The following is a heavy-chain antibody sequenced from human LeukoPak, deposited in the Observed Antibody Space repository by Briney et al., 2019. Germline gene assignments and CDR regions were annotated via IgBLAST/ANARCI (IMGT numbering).Heavy chain of an antibody. CDR2: IYHSGST. CDR3: ARGGDIAAAMADAFDI. CDR1: GYSISSGYY. J-gene: IGHJ3*02. D-gene: IGHD6-13*01. V-gene: IGHV4-38-2*02. Sequence: SETLSLTCTVSGYSISSGYYWGWIRQPPGQGLEWIGSIYHSGSTYYNPSLKSRVTISVDTSKNQFSLKLSSVTAADTAVYYCARGGDIAAAMADAFDIWGQGTMVTVSS.